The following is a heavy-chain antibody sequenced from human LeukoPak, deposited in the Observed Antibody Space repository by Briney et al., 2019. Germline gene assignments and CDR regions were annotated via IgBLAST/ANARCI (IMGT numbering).Heavy chain of an antibody. D-gene: IGHD4-17*01. Sequence: PGGSLRLSCAASGFTFSSYSMNWVRQAPGKGLEWVSSISSSSYIYYADSVKGRFTISRDNAKNSLYLQMNSLRAEDTAVYYCARGVTVTQTKNFDYWGQGTLVTVSS. CDR2: ISSSSYI. V-gene: IGHV3-21*01. CDR1: GFTFSSYS. CDR3: ARGVTVTQTKNFDY. J-gene: IGHJ4*02.